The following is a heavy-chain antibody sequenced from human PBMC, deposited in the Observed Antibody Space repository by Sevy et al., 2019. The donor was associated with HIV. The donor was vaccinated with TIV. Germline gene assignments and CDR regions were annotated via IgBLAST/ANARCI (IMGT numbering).Heavy chain of an antibody. D-gene: IGHD3-22*01. CDR3: ARDGRRLYYYDSSGYYHYYYGMDV. J-gene: IGHJ6*02. Sequence: GGSLRLSCAASGFTFSSYGMHWVRQAPGKGLEWVAVIWYDGSNKYYADSVKGRFTISRDNSKNTLYLQMNSLRAEDTAVYYCARDGRRLYYYDSSGYYHYYYGMDVWGQGTTVTVSS. CDR2: IWYDGSNK. CDR1: GFTFSSYG. V-gene: IGHV3-33*01.